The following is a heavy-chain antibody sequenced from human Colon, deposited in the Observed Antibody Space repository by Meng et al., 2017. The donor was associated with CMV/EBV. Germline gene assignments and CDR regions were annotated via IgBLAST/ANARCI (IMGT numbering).Heavy chain of an antibody. D-gene: IGHD4-17*01. V-gene: IGHV3-43*01. CDR2: VSWDGGST. CDR3: AKGTAATTVPDFDS. J-gene: IGHJ4*02. Sequence: GGSLRLSCAASGFTFDDCTMNWVRHAPGKGLEWVALVSWDGGSTRYADSVRGRFTISRDNSNNLLVLQLNSLRSDDSALYYCAKGTAATTVPDFDSWGQGTLVTVSS. CDR1: GFTFDDCT.